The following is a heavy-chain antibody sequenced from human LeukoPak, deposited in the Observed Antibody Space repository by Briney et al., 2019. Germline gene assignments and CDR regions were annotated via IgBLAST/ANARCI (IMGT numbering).Heavy chain of an antibody. J-gene: IGHJ6*03. Sequence: GGSLRLSCAVSGFTFSHAWMSWVRQAPGKGLEWVAVISYDGSNKYYADSVKGRFTISRDNSKNTLYLQMNSLRAEDTAVYYCARDRARYGDYATHYYYYYYYMDVWGKGTTVTVSS. CDR3: ARDRARYGDYATHYYYYYYYMDV. V-gene: IGHV3-30*03. CDR2: ISYDGSNK. D-gene: IGHD4-17*01. CDR1: GFTFSHAW.